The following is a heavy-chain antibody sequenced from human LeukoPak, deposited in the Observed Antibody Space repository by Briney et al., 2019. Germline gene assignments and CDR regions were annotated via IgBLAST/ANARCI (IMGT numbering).Heavy chain of an antibody. J-gene: IGHJ4*02. Sequence: IPSETLSLTCAVYGGSFSGYYWSWIRQPPGKGLEWIGEINHSGSTNYNPSLKSRVTISVDTSKNQFSLKLSSVTAADTAVYYCARGQYSSGWEYYFDYWGQGTLVTVSS. CDR3: ARGQYSSGWEYYFDY. CDR1: GGSFSGYY. V-gene: IGHV4-34*01. CDR2: INHSGST. D-gene: IGHD6-19*01.